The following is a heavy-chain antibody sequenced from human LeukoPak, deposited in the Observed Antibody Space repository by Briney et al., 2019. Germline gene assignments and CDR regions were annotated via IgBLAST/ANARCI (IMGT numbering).Heavy chain of an antibody. CDR1: GFTFSSYA. Sequence: GGSLRLSCAASGFTFSSYAMHWVRQAPGKGLEWVAVISYDGSNKYYADSVKGRFTISRDNSKNTLYLQMNSLRAEDTAVYYCAAGISGVYFDYWGQGTLVTVSS. D-gene: IGHD2-21*01. CDR2: ISYDGSNK. J-gene: IGHJ4*02. V-gene: IGHV3-30-3*01. CDR3: AAGISGVYFDY.